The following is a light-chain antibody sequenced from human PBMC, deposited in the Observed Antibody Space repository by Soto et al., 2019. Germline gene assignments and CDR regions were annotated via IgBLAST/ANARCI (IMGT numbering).Light chain of an antibody. J-gene: IGKJ1*01. CDR1: QSVSSSY. CDR2: GAS. Sequence: EIVLTQSPGTLSLSPGERATLSCRASQSVSSSYLAWYQQKPGQAPRLLIYGASSRATGIPDRFSGRGSGTDFTLTISRXEPEDFAVYYCQQYGSSPWTFGQGTKVDTK. V-gene: IGKV3-20*01. CDR3: QQYGSSPWT.